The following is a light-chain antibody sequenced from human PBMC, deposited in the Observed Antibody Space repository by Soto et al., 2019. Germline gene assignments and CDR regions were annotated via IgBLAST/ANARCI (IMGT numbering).Light chain of an antibody. V-gene: IGKV3-15*01. CDR1: QSVGNN. Sequence: EIVLTQSPATLSVSPGERATLSCRASQSVGNNFAWYQQKPGQAPRLLIFATSTRATGVPARFSGSWSGTEFTLTISSLQSEDFAVYYCQQYGDWPLTFGGGAKVE. CDR3: QQYGDWPLT. CDR2: ATS. J-gene: IGKJ4*01.